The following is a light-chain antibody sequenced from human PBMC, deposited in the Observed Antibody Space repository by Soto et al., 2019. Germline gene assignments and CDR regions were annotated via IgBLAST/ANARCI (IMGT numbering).Light chain of an antibody. V-gene: IGLV1-44*01. CDR2: RSN. CDR3: AVWDNSLNGQG. Sequence: QPVLTQPPSASGTPGQRVTISCSGSSSNIGSHTVNWYQQLPGTAPKLLIYRSNQRPSGVPDRFSGSKSGTSASLAISGLQSEDEADYYCAVWDNSLNGQGIGGCTKLTVL. J-gene: IGLJ2*01. CDR1: SSNIGSHT.